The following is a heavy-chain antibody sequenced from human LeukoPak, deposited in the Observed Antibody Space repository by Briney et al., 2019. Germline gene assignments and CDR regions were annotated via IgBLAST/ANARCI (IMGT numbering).Heavy chain of an antibody. D-gene: IGHD1-26*01. Sequence: GASVKVSCKASGYTFTSYDINWVRQATGQGLEWMGWMSPNSGNTGYAQKFQGRVTMTRNTSISTAYMELSSLRSEDTAVYYCARVPSRRNSRPRGNYYYMDVWGKGTTVTVSS. J-gene: IGHJ6*03. CDR1: GYTFTSYD. CDR2: MSPNSGNT. V-gene: IGHV1-8*01. CDR3: ARVPSRRNSRPRGNYYYMDV.